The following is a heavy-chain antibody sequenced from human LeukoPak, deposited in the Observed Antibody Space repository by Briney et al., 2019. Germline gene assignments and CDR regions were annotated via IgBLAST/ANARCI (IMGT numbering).Heavy chain of an antibody. D-gene: IGHD3-22*01. CDR2: IKQDGSEK. CDR1: GFTFSSYW. Sequence: GGSLRLSCAASGFTFSSYWMSWVRQAPGKGLEWVANIKQDGSEKYYVDSVKGRFTISRDNAKHSLYLQMNSLRAEDTAVYYCARDLYYGTIDYWGQGTLVTVSS. J-gene: IGHJ4*02. V-gene: IGHV3-7*03. CDR3: ARDLYYGTIDY.